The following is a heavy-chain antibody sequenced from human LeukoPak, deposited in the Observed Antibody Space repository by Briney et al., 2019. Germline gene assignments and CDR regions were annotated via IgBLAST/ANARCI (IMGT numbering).Heavy chain of an antibody. CDR1: GGSISSGGYY. V-gene: IGHV4-30-2*01. Sequence: SSQTLSLTCTVSGGSISSGGYYWSWIRQPPGKGLEWIGYIYHSGSTYYNPSLKSRVTISVDRSKNQFSLKLSSVTAADTAVYYCARHRDGYNYWFDPWGQGTLVTVSS. J-gene: IGHJ5*02. CDR2: IYHSGST. D-gene: IGHD5-24*01. CDR3: ARHRDGYNYWFDP.